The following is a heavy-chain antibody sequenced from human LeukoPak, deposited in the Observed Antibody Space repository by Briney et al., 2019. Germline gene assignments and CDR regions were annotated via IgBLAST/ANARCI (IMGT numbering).Heavy chain of an antibody. CDR2: ISSSSSTI. CDR1: GFTFSSYS. J-gene: IGHJ6*02. CDR3: ARDLSYYYGMDV. Sequence: GGSLRLSCAASGFTFSSYSMNWVRQAPGKGLEWVSYISSSSSTIYYADSVKGRFTISRDNAKNLLYLQMNSLRDEDTAVYYCARDLSYYYGMDVWGQGTTVTVSS. V-gene: IGHV3-48*02.